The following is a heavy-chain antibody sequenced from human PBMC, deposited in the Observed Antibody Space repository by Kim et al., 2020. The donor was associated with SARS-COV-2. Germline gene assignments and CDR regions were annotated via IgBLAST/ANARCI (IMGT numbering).Heavy chain of an antibody. D-gene: IGHD6-13*01. Sequence: EQKFQGRVPMTEDTSTDTAYMELSSLRAEDTAVYYCATGAAAGKSNWFDPWGQGTLVTVSS. V-gene: IGHV1-24*01. J-gene: IGHJ5*02. CDR3: ATGAAAGKSNWFDP.